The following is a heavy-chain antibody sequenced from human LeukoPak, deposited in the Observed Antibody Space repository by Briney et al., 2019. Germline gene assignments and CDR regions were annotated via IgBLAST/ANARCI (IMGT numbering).Heavy chain of an antibody. D-gene: IGHD3-3*02. CDR3: ARLAPTYYYYYMDV. J-gene: IGHJ6*03. V-gene: IGHV4-59*11. CDR2: IYYSGST. CDR1: GGSISSHY. Sequence: SETLSLTCTVSGGSISSHYWSWIRQPPGKGLEWIGYIYYSGSTNYNPSLKSRVTISVDTSKNRFSLKLSSVTAADTAVYYCARLAPTYYYYYMDVWGKGTTVTVSS.